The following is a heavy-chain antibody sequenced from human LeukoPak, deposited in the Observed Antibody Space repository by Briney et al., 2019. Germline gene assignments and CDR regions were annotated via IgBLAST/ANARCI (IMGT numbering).Heavy chain of an antibody. CDR1: GYTFTGYY. J-gene: IGHJ3*02. V-gene: IGHV1-69*02. D-gene: IGHD4-23*01. CDR2: IVPFLDIT. Sequence: ASVKVSCKASGYTFTGYYMHWVRQAPGQGLEWMGRIVPFLDITNYAQKFQDRVTITADKSTSTVFMELSSLRSEDTAVYYCARANGGDSGDALDIWGQGTMVAVSS. CDR3: ARANGGDSGDALDI.